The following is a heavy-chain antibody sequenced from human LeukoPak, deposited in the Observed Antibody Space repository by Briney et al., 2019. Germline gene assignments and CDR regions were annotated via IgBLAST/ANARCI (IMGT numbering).Heavy chain of an antibody. V-gene: IGHV1-18*01. J-gene: IGHJ2*01. CDR2: ISAYNGNT. CDR1: GYTFTSYG. D-gene: IGHD5-18*01. Sequence: ASVKVSCKASGYTFTSYGISWVRQAPGQGLEWMGWISAYNGNTNYAQKLQGRVTMTTDTSTSTAYMELRSLRSDDTAVYYCARVIRGYSYGLENWYFDLWGRGTLVTVSS. CDR3: ARVIRGYSYGLENWYFDL.